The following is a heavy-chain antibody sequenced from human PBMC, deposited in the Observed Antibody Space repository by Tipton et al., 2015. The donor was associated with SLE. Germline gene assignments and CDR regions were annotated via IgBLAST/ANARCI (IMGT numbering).Heavy chain of an antibody. V-gene: IGHV3-30*02. J-gene: IGHJ4*02. D-gene: IGHD4-17*01. CDR3: AKDGNPYYADKTYFDY. CDR1: GFTFSDYG. Sequence: SLRLSCAASGFTFSDYGMHWVRQAPGKGLECVAFIRYDGSIKDYADSVKGRFTISRDNSKNTLYLQMNSLRPEDTAVYYCAKDGNPYYADKTYFDYWGQGTLVTVSS. CDR2: IRYDGSIK.